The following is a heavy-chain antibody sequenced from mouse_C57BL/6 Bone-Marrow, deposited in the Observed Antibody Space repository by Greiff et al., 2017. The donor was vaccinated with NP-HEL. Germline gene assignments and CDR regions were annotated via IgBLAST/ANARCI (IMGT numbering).Heavy chain of an antibody. CDR3: ARNIYDGYPYAMDY. V-gene: IGHV7-1*01. CDR2: SRNKANDYTT. J-gene: IGHJ4*01. Sequence: VQLVESGGGLVQSGRSLRLSCATSGFTFSDFYMEWVRQAPGKGRGWMSASRNKANDYTTEYSASVKGRFIVSRDTSQSILYLQMNALRAEDTAIYYCARNIYDGYPYAMDYWGQGTSVTVSS. D-gene: IGHD2-3*01. CDR1: GFTFSDFY.